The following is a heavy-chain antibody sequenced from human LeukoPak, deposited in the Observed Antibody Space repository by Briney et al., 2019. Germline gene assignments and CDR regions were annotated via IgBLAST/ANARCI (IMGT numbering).Heavy chain of an antibody. J-gene: IGHJ6*02. V-gene: IGHV1-18*01. CDR3: ARLYCSSTSCLPPYYYYGMDV. CDR1: GYTFTSYG. CDR2: ISTYNGNR. D-gene: IGHD2-2*01. Sequence: ASVNVSCKASGYTFTSYGISGVRQAPGQGLEWMGWISTYNGNRNYAQKLQGRVTMTTDTSASTAYMELRSLRSDDTAVYYCARLYCSSTSCLPPYYYYGMDVWGQGIPVTVSS.